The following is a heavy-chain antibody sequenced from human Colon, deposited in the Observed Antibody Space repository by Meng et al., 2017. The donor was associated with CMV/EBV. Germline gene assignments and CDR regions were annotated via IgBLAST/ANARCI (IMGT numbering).Heavy chain of an antibody. CDR2: INSDGTSA. D-gene: IGHD1-26*01. CDR1: GFTFSRYW. CDR3: ARGYSGTYRADY. Sequence: SCAASGFTFSRYWMHWVRQVPGRGLVWVSSINSDGTSASYAESVQGRFTISRDNAKSTLYLQMNSLRAEDTAVYYCARGYSGTYRADYWGQGTLVTVSS. V-gene: IGHV3-74*01. J-gene: IGHJ4*02.